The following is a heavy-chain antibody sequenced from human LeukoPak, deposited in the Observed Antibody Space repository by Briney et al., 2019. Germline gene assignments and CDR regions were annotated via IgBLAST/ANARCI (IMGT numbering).Heavy chain of an antibody. J-gene: IGHJ5*02. CDR2: LNSDGRTT. D-gene: IGHD4-17*01. CDR1: GFTFSNYY. Sequence: GGSLRLSCAASGFTFSNYYMHWVRQGPGKGLVWVSRLNSDGRTTTYADSVKGRFTISRDNAKNTLYLQMNSLRAEDTAVYYCARGSDETVTISGWFDPWGQGTLVTVSS. V-gene: IGHV3-74*01. CDR3: ARGSDETVTISGWFDP.